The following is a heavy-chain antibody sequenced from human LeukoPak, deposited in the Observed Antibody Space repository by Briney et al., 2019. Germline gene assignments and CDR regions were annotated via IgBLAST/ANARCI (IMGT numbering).Heavy chain of an antibody. Sequence: PGGSLRLSCAASGFTFSNYGMHWVRQAPGKGLEWVAVIWYDGRDRYYADSVKGRFTISRDNSKNTLYLQMNSLRAEDTAVYYCARDCCSNGLSWFDSWGQGTLITVSS. V-gene: IGHV3-33*01. CDR3: ARDCCSNGLSWFDS. D-gene: IGHD2-8*01. CDR1: GFTFSNYG. CDR2: IWYDGRDR. J-gene: IGHJ5*01.